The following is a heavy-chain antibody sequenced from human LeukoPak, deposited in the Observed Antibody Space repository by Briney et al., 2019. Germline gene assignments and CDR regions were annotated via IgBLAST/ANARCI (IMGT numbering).Heavy chain of an antibody. CDR3: AKQRYDILTGLDY. CDR2: ISGSGGST. J-gene: IGHJ4*02. D-gene: IGHD3-9*01. V-gene: IGHV3-23*01. CDR1: GFTFSSYA. Sequence: GGSLRLSCAASGFTFSSYAVSWVRQAPGKGLEWVSAISGSGGSTYYADSVKGRFTISRDNSKNTLYLQMNSLRAEDTAVYYCAKQRYDILTGLDYWDQGTLVTVSS.